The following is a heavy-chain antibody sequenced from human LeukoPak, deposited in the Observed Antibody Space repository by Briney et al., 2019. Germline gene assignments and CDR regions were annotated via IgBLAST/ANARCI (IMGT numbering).Heavy chain of an antibody. CDR1: GYIFTGYY. CDR2: INPNSGGT. CDR3: ARYIESYAFWTGSDAWFDP. J-gene: IGHJ5*02. V-gene: IGHV1-2*02. D-gene: IGHD3-3*01. Sequence: ASVKVSCKASGYIFTGYYMHWVRQAPGQGLEWMGWINPNSGGTNYAQKFQGRVTMTRDTSISTAYMELSRLRSDDTAVYYCARYIESYAFWTGSDAWFDPRGQGTLVTVSS.